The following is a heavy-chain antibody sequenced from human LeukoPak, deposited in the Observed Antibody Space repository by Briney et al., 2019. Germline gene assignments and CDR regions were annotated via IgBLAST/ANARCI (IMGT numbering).Heavy chain of an antibody. D-gene: IGHD1/OR15-1a*01. CDR3: ATEQDPANWFDP. CDR2: IYYSGST. J-gene: IGHJ5*02. V-gene: IGHV4-31*03. CDR1: GGSISSGGYY. Sequence: PSQTLSLTCTVSGGSISSGGYYWSWIRQHPGKGLERIGYIYYSGSTYYNPSLKSRVTISVDTSKNQFSLKLSSVTAADTAVYYCATEQDPANWFDPWGQGTLVTVSS.